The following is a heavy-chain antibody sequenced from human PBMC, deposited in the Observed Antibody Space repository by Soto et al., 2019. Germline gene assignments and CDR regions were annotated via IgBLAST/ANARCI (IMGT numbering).Heavy chain of an antibody. CDR2: ISYDGSNK. J-gene: IGHJ6*02. V-gene: IGHV3-30-3*01. CDR1: GFTFSSYA. CDR3: ARDGRNYDFWSGSDALGYYYYGMDV. D-gene: IGHD3-3*01. Sequence: PGGSLRLSCAASGFTFSSYAMHWVRQAPGKGLEWVAVISYDGSNKYYADSVKGRFTISRDNSKNTLYLQMNSLRAEDTAAYYCARDGRNYDFWSGSDALGYYYYGMDVWGQGTTVTVSS.